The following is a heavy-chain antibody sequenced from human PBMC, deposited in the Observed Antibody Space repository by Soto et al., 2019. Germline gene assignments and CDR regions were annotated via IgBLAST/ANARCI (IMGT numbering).Heavy chain of an antibody. Sequence: QVQLQESGPGLVKPSQTLSLTCTVSGGSISSGGYYWSWIRQHPGKGLEWIGYIYYSGSTYYNPSLKSRVTLSVDTSKNQFSLKLSSVTAADTAVYCCAGGGEVRDYYYGMDVWGQGTTVTVSS. D-gene: IGHD3-16*01. CDR2: IYYSGST. V-gene: IGHV4-31*03. CDR3: AGGGEVRDYYYGMDV. CDR1: GGSISSGGYY. J-gene: IGHJ6*02.